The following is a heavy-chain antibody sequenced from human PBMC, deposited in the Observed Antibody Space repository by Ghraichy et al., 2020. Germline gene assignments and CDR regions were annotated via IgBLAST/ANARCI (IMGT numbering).Heavy chain of an antibody. J-gene: IGHJ4*02. Sequence: SVKVSCKASGGTFSSYAISWVRQAPGQGLEWMGGIIPIFGTANYAQKFQGRVTITADKSTSTAYMELSSLRSEDTAVYYCASNYYDSSGYYYVSDYWGQGTLVTVYS. CDR1: GGTFSSYA. CDR3: ASNYYDSSGYYYVSDY. D-gene: IGHD3-22*01. CDR2: IIPIFGTA. V-gene: IGHV1-69*06.